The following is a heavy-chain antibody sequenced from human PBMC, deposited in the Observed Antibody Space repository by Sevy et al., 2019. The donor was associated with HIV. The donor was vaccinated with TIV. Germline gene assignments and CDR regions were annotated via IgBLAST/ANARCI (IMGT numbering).Heavy chain of an antibody. J-gene: IGHJ4*02. CDR3: ASTWYYDFWSGYYTFDY. CDR1: GYSFTSYW. D-gene: IGHD3-3*01. V-gene: IGHV5-51*01. Sequence: GESLKISCKGSGYSFTSYWSGWVRQMPGKGLEWMGIIYPGDSDTRYSPSFQGQVTISADKSISTAYLQWSSLKASDTAMYYCASTWYYDFWSGYYTFDYWGQGTLVTVSS. CDR2: IYPGDSDT.